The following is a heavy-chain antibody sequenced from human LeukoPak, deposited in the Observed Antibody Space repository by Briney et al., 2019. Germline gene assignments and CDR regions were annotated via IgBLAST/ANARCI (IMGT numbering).Heavy chain of an antibody. J-gene: IGHJ2*01. CDR2: FYSGGDT. CDR3: ARDSTGYWYFDL. Sequence: GGSLRLSCAASGFMFSSYAMSWVRQAPGKGLEWVSVFYSGGDTHYADSVKGRFTISRDNSKNTLYLQMNSLRAEDTAVYYRARDSTGYWYFDLWGRGTLVSVSS. V-gene: IGHV3-53*01. D-gene: IGHD3-3*02. CDR1: GFMFSSYA.